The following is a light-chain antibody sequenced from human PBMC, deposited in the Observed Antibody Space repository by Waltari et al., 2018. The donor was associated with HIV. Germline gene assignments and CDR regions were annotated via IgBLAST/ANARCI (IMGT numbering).Light chain of an antibody. CDR2: EVS. CDR3: SSYTSSSTPYVV. J-gene: IGLJ2*01. Sequence: QSALTQPASVSGSPGQSITISCPGTSSDVGGYNYVPWYQQHPGKAPKLMIYEVSNRPSGVSNRFSGSKSGNTASLTISGLQAEDEADYYCSSYTSSSTPYVVFGGGTKLTVL. CDR1: SSDVGGYNY. V-gene: IGLV2-14*01.